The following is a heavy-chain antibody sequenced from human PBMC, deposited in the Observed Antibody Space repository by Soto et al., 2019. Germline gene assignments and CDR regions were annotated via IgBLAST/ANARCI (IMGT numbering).Heavy chain of an antibody. CDR3: ARLDLLGYCSGGSCPGLAFDI. CDR2: INPSGGST. J-gene: IGHJ3*02. V-gene: IGHV1-46*01. D-gene: IGHD2-15*01. Sequence: ASVKVSCKASGYTFTSYYMHWVRQAPGQGLEWMGIINPSGGSTSYAQKFQGRVTMTRDTSTSTVYMELSSLRSEDTAVYYCARLDLLGYCSGGSCPGLAFDIWGQGTMVTVSS. CDR1: GYTFTSYY.